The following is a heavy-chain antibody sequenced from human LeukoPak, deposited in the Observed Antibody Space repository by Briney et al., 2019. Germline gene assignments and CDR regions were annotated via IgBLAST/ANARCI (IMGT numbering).Heavy chain of an antibody. J-gene: IGHJ6*02. CDR2: ISSNGGST. Sequence: PGGSLRLSCSASGFTFSSYAMHWVRQAPGKGLQYVSAISSNGGSTYYADSVKGRFTISRDNSKNTLYLQMSSLRAEDTAVYYCVKDQAPSRGGMDVWGQGTTVTVSS. CDR1: GFTFSSYA. V-gene: IGHV3-64D*09. CDR3: VKDQAPSRGGMDV.